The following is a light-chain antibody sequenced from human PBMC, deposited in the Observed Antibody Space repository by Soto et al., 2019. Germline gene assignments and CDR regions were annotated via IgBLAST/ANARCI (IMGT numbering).Light chain of an antibody. CDR2: AAS. V-gene: IGKV1-27*01. CDR3: HKYNSAPFT. CDR1: QGIRNY. Sequence: DIQMTQSPSSLSASVGDRVTITCRASQGIRNYLAWYQQKPGKVPKLLIYAASTLQSGVPSRFSGSGSGTDFTLTISSLQPEDVATYYCHKYNSAPFTFGPGTKVEIK. J-gene: IGKJ3*01.